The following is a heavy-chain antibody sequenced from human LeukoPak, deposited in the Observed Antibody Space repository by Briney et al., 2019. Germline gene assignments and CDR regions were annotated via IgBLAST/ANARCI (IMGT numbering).Heavy chain of an antibody. CDR3: SSPLSDAFDI. Sequence: GGSLRLSCTASGFTFSNAWMSWVRQAPGKGLEWVSSISSSSSYIYYADSVKGRFTISRDNAKNSLYLQMNSLRAEDTAVYYCSSPLSDAFDIWGQGTMVTVSS. CDR2: ISSSSSYI. V-gene: IGHV3-21*01. J-gene: IGHJ3*02. CDR1: GFTFSNAW.